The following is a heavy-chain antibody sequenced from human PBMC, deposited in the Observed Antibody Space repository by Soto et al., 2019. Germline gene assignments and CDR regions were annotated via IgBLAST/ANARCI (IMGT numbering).Heavy chain of an antibody. V-gene: IGHV3-30*18. J-gene: IGHJ4*02. Sequence: GGSLRLSCAASGFTFSSYGMHWVRQAPGKGLEWVAVISYDGSNKYYADSVKGRFTISRDNSKNTLYLQMNSLRAEDTAVYYCAKDKIAAAAEYYFDYWGQGTLVTVSS. D-gene: IGHD6-13*01. CDR3: AKDKIAAAAEYYFDY. CDR1: GFTFSSYG. CDR2: ISYDGSNK.